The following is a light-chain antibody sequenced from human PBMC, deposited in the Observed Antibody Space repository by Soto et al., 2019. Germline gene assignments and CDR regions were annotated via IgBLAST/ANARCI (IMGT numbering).Light chain of an antibody. V-gene: IGKV3-15*01. J-gene: IGKJ4*02. CDR2: GAS. CDR1: QSVSSN. CDR3: EQYNNWPPLT. Sequence: EIVMTQSPATLSVSPGERATLSCRASQSVSSNLAWYQQKPGQAPRLLIYGASTMATGIPARFRGSGSGTEFTLTISSLQSEDFAVYYCEQYNNWPPLTFGGGTKVEIK.